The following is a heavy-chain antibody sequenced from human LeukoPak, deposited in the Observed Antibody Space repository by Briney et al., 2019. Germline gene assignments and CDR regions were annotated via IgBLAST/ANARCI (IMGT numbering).Heavy chain of an antibody. D-gene: IGHD4-17*01. V-gene: IGHV4-59*12. Sequence: SETLSLTCTVSGGSISSYYWSWIRQPPGKGLEWIGYIYYSGSTNYNPSLKSRVTISVDTSKNQFSLKLSSVTAADTAVYYCARIKNAVTTKGGFDYWGQGTLVTVSS. J-gene: IGHJ4*02. CDR3: ARIKNAVTTKGGFDY. CDR1: GGSISSYY. CDR2: IYYSGST.